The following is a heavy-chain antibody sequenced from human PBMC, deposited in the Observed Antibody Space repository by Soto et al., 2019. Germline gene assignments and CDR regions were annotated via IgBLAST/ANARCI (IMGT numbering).Heavy chain of an antibody. Sequence: QVQLVQSGAEVKNPGASVKVSCKASGYTFTKYGIGWVRQAPGQGLEWMGWISAYNGNTNYAQKLQGRVTMTTDTSTSTVYMEVRSLRSDDTAVYYCAREVAAAGGEYDYWGQGTLVTVSS. CDR1: GYTFTKYG. J-gene: IGHJ4*02. V-gene: IGHV1-18*01. CDR3: AREVAAAGGEYDY. CDR2: ISAYNGNT. D-gene: IGHD6-13*01.